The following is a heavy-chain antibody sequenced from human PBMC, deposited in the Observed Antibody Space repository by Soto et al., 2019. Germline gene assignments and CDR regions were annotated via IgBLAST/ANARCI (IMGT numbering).Heavy chain of an antibody. V-gene: IGHV3-23*01. CDR2: ISGSGGST. CDR3: ANGWLYSPPYYYYGMDV. CDR1: GFTFSSYA. J-gene: IGHJ6*02. D-gene: IGHD3-22*01. Sequence: GGSLRLSCAASGFTFSSYAMSWVRQAPGKGLEWVSAISGSGGSTYYADSVKGRFTISRGNSKNTLYLQMNSLRAEDTAVYYCANGWLYSPPYYYYGMDVWGQGTTVTVSS.